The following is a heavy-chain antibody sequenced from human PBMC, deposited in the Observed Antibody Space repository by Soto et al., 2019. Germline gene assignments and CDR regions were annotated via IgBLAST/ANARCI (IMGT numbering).Heavy chain of an antibody. D-gene: IGHD6-19*01. Sequence: GGSLRLSCAASGFTFSSYGMHWVRQAPGKGLEWVAVISYDGSNKYYADSVKGRFTISRDNSKNTLYLQMNSLRAEDTAVYYCAKDTYHSSRIAVAVPGYWGQGTLVTVSS. CDR3: AKDTYHSSRIAVAVPGY. J-gene: IGHJ4*02. V-gene: IGHV3-30*18. CDR1: GFTFSSYG. CDR2: ISYDGSNK.